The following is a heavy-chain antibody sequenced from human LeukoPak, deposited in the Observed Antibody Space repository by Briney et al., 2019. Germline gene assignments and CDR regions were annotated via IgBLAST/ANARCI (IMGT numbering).Heavy chain of an antibody. CDR2: IYTSGST. V-gene: IGHV4-4*07. CDR3: ARDFPGRKFDY. J-gene: IGHJ4*02. Sequence: SETLSLTCTVSGVSISSYYWSWIRQPAGKGLEWIGRIYTSGSTNYNPSLKSRVTMSVDTSKNQCSLKLSSVTAADTGVYYCARDFPGRKFDYWGQGTLVTVSS. CDR1: GVSISSYY.